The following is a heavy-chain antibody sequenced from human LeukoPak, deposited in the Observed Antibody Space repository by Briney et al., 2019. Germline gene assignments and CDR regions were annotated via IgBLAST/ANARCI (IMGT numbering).Heavy chain of an antibody. CDR2: ISGSGGST. J-gene: IGHJ4*02. V-gene: IGHV3-23*01. CDR1: GFTFSSYG. Sequence: PGGSLRLSCAASGFTFSSYGMSWVRQAPGKGLEWDSAISGSGGSTYYADSVKGRFTISRDNSKNTLYLQMNSLRAEDTAVYYCAKDRDYYDSSGYYFDYWGQGTLVTVSS. D-gene: IGHD3-22*01. CDR3: AKDRDYYDSSGYYFDY.